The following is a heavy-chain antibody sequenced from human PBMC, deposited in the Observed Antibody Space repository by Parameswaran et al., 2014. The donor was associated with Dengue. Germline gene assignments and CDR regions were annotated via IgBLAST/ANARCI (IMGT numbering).Heavy chain of an antibody. J-gene: IGHJ4*02. CDR3: ARDLAHPSSMIVVVTMGY. V-gene: IGHV1-46*01. D-gene: IGHD3-22*01. Sequence: WVRQAPGQGLEWMGIINPSGGSTSYAQKFQGRVTMTRDTSTSTVYMELSSLRSEDTAVYYCARDLAHPSSMIVVVTMGYWGQEPGHRLL. CDR2: INPSGGST.